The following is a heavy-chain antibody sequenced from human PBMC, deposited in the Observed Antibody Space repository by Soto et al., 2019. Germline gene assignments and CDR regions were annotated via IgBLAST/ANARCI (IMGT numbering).Heavy chain of an antibody. Sequence: EVQLVESGGGLVQPGGSLRLSCAASGFTFSNYWMSWVRQAPGKGPEWVANIKQDGSEKNYVDSVEGRFTISRDNAKNSLYLQMNSLRAEDMAVYYCATYAHHTFDSWGQGTLVTVSS. J-gene: IGHJ5*01. CDR2: IKQDGSEK. CDR1: GFTFSNYW. D-gene: IGHD3-16*01. CDR3: ATYAHHTFDS. V-gene: IGHV3-7*01.